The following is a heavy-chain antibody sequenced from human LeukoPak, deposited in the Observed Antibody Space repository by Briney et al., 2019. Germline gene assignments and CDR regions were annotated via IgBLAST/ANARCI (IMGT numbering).Heavy chain of an antibody. Sequence: QLGGSLRLSCAASGFTFSSYGVHWVRQAPGKGLEWVAVIWYDGSNKYYADSVKGRFTISRDNSKNTLYLQTNSLRAEDTAVYYCARDHSGGWYSDYFDYWGQGTLVTVSS. CDR3: ARDHSGGWYSDYFDY. V-gene: IGHV3-33*01. CDR2: IWYDGSNK. J-gene: IGHJ4*02. D-gene: IGHD6-19*01. CDR1: GFTFSSYG.